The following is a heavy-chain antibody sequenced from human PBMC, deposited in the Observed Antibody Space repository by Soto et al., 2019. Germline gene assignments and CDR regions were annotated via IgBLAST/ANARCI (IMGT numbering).Heavy chain of an antibody. D-gene: IGHD6-25*01. CDR3: ARVGVAASPNMDV. J-gene: IGHJ6*02. CDR2: INPNSGGT. Sequence: SVKVSCEASGYTFTGYYMHWVRQAPVQGLEWMGWINPNSGGTNYAQKFQGRVTMTRDTSISTAYMELSRLRSDDTAVYYCARVGVAASPNMDVWGQGTTVTVSS. CDR1: GYTFTGYY. V-gene: IGHV1-2*02.